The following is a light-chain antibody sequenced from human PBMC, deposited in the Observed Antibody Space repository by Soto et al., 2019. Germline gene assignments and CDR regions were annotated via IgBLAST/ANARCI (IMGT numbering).Light chain of an antibody. CDR3: QSYDSSLSASCV. J-gene: IGLJ1*01. CDR1: TSNIGAGYD. CDR2: GNS. V-gene: IGLV1-40*01. Sequence: QSELTQPPSVSAAPGQKVSISCSGSTSNIGAGYDVHWYQQLPGTAPKLLIYGNSNRPSGVPDRFSGSKSGTSASLAITGLQAEDEADYYCQSYDSSLSASCVFGTGTKGTVL.